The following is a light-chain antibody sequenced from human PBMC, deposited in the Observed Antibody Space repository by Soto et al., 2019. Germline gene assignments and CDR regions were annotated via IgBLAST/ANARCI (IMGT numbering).Light chain of an antibody. V-gene: IGKV4-1*01. CDR3: QQYYRPWT. CDR2: WAS. Sequence: DIVVTQSPDSLAVCLSERATINCKSSQSVLYSSNNKNYLAWYQQKPGQPPKLLIYWASTRESGVPDRFSGSGSGTDFTLTISSLQAEDVAVYYCQQYYRPWTFGQGTKVEIK. J-gene: IGKJ1*01. CDR1: QSVLYSSNNKNY.